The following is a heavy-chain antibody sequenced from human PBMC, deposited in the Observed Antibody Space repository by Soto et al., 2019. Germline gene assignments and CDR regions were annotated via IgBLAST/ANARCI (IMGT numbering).Heavy chain of an antibody. Sequence: QVQLVQSGAEVKKPGASVKVSCKASGYTFTSYDINWVRQATGQGLEWRGWMNPNSGNTGYAQKFQGRVTMTRNTSISTAYMELSSLRSEDTAVYYCARGRGYCSGGSCYPNWFDPWGQGTLVTVSS. D-gene: IGHD2-15*01. J-gene: IGHJ5*02. CDR2: MNPNSGNT. V-gene: IGHV1-8*01. CDR1: GYTFTSYD. CDR3: ARGRGYCSGGSCYPNWFDP.